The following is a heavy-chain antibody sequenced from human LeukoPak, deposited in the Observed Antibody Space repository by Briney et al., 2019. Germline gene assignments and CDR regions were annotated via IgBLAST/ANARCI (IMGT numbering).Heavy chain of an antibody. J-gene: IGHJ4*02. Sequence: ASVKVSCKASGYIFTSYGITWVRQAPGQGLEWMGWISPYNGNRDYAQKLQGRVTMTTDTSTSTAYVELRSLRSDDTAMYYCVSGSDFDYWGQGTLVTVSS. D-gene: IGHD1-26*01. CDR1: GYIFTSYG. V-gene: IGHV1-18*01. CDR3: VSGSDFDY. CDR2: ISPYNGNR.